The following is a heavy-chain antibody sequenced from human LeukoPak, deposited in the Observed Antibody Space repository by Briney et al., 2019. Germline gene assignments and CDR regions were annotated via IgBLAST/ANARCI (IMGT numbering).Heavy chain of an antibody. CDR3: ARDLLGYCSSTSCPRTGYGMGV. Sequence: SVKVSCKASGGTFSSYAISWVRQAPGQGLEWMGGIIPIFGTANYAQKFQGRVTITADESTSTAYMELSSLRSEDTAVYYCARDLLGYCSSTSCPRTGYGMGVWGKGTTVTVSS. CDR1: GGTFSSYA. CDR2: IIPIFGTA. V-gene: IGHV1-69*13. J-gene: IGHJ6*04. D-gene: IGHD2-2*01.